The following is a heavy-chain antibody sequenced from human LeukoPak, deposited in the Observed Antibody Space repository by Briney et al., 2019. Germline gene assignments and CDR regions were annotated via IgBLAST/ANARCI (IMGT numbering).Heavy chain of an antibody. CDR2: IYYSGST. V-gene: IGHV4-39*01. CDR3: ARRKQQLAFDY. Sequence: SETLSLTCTVSGGSISSSSYYWGWIRQPPGKGLEWIGSIYYSGSTYYNPSLKRRVTISVDTSKNQFSLKLSSVTAADTAVYYCARRKQQLAFDYWGQGTLVTVSS. CDR1: GGSISSSSYY. D-gene: IGHD6-13*01. J-gene: IGHJ4*02.